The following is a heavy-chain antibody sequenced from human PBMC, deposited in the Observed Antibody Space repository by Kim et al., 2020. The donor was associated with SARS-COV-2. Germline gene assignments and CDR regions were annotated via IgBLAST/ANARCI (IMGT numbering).Heavy chain of an antibody. D-gene: IGHD6-19*01. CDR1: GFTFSSYA. CDR3: ARDSEAFVSGWSESDY. J-gene: IGHJ4*02. Sequence: GGSLRLSCAASGFTFSSYAMHWVRQAPGKGLEWVAVISYDGSNKYYADSVKGRFTISRDNSKNTLYLQMNSLRAEDTAVYYCARDSEAFVSGWSESDYWGQGTLVTVSS. CDR2: ISYDGSNK. V-gene: IGHV3-30*04.